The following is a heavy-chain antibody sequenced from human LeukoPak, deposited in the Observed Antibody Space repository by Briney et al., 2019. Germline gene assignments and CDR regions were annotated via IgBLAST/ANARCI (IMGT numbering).Heavy chain of an antibody. J-gene: IGHJ4*02. CDR1: GGSISSGSYY. D-gene: IGHD3-9*01. V-gene: IGHV4-61*02. Sequence: SETLSLTCTVSGGSISSGSYYWSWIRQPAGKGLDWIGRIYTTGSTNYNPSLKSRVTISVDTSKNQFSLKLSSVTAADTAVYYCARGSFGYYDILTGYYTERMGYYFDYWGQGTLVTVSS. CDR2: IYTTGST. CDR3: ARGSFGYYDILTGYYTERMGYYFDY.